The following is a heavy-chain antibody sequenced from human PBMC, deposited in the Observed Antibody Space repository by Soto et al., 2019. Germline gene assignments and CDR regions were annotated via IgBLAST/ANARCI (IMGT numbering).Heavy chain of an antibody. CDR1: GFPFSSYG. D-gene: IGHD3-10*01. CDR2: ISYDGSNK. J-gene: IGHJ4*02. V-gene: IGHV3-30*03. CDR3: VGGQYYFDY. Sequence: QVQLVESGGGVVQPGRSLRLSCAASGFPFSSYGMYWVREAPGKGLEWVAVISYDGSNKYYADSVKGRFTISRDNSASTLYLQMNRLRPEDTALYYCVGGQYYFDYRGQGTLVTVSP.